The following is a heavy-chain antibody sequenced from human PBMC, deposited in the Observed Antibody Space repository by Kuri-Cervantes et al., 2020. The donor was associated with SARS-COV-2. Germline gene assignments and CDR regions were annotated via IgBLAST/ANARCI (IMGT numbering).Heavy chain of an antibody. CDR3: AKDPKLWPQAYFDY. CDR2: ISSTSVFK. Sequence: GGSLRLSCAASGFTFSAFTISWVRQAPGKGLEWVSSISSTSVFKYYADSVKGRFTISRDNARDSVSLQMDSLRAEDTAVYYCAKDPKLWPQAYFDYWGQGTLVTVSS. CDR1: GFTFSAFT. D-gene: IGHD5-18*01. J-gene: IGHJ4*02. V-gene: IGHV3-21*04.